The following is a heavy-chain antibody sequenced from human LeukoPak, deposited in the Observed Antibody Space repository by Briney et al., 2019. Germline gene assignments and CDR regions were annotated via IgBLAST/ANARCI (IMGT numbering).Heavy chain of an antibody. CDR2: ISSSGSTI. CDR3: ARDSYYDSSGYYYVFDY. V-gene: IGHV3-48*03. Sequence: GGSLRLSCAASGFTFSSYEMNWVRQAPGKGLEWVSYISSSGSTIYYADSVRGRFTISRDNAKNSLYLQMNSPRAEDTAVYYCARDSYYDSSGYYYVFDYWGQGTLVTVSS. J-gene: IGHJ4*02. CDR1: GFTFSSYE. D-gene: IGHD3-22*01.